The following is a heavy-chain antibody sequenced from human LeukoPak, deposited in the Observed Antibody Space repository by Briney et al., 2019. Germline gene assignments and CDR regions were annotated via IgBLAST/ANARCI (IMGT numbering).Heavy chain of an antibody. D-gene: IGHD3-10*01. CDR3: ARDLSITMVRGVTNWFDP. V-gene: IGHV1-46*01. CDR1: RYTFSSYY. Sequence: ASVTVSFKASRYTFSSYYMHWVRQAPGQGLEWMGIINPSGGSTSYAQKFQGRVTMTRDTSTSTVYMELSSLRSEDTAVYYCARDLSITMVRGVTNWFDPWGQGTLVTVSS. CDR2: INPSGGST. J-gene: IGHJ5*02.